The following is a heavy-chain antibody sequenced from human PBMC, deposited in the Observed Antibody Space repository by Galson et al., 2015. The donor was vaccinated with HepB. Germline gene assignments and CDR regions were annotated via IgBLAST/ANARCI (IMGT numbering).Heavy chain of an antibody. CDR3: TRSGDSNGWYALYYNYYYGMDV. CDR1: GFTFGDYG. Sequence: SLRLSCAASGFTFGDYGMTWFRQAPGKGLEWVGFINSKNFGETTEYAASVKGRFFISRDESKSTANLQMNSLRTEDTGVYYCTRSGDSNGWYALYYNYYYGMDVWGQGTMVTVSS. V-gene: IGHV3-49*03. J-gene: IGHJ6*02. D-gene: IGHD6-19*01. CDR2: INSKNFGETT.